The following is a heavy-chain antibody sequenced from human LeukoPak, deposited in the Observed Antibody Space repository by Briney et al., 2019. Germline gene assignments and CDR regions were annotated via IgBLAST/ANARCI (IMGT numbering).Heavy chain of an antibody. D-gene: IGHD4-17*01. V-gene: IGHV3-66*01. CDR2: IYSGGST. J-gene: IGHJ4*02. Sequence: PGGSLRLSCAASGFTVSSNYMSWVRQAPGKGLEWVSVIYSGGSTYYADSVKGRFIISRDNSKNTLYLQMNSLRAEDTAVYYCARVDYGDHGFDYWGQGTLVTVSS. CDR3: ARVDYGDHGFDY. CDR1: GFTVSSNY.